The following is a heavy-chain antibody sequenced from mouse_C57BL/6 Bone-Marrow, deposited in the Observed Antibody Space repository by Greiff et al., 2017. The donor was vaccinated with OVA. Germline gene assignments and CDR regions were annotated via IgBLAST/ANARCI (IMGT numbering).Heavy chain of an antibody. V-gene: IGHV1-82*01. Sequence: QVQLQQSGPELVKPGASVKISCKASGYAFSSSWMNWVKQRPGKGLEWIGRIYPGDGATNYNGKFKGKATLTADKSSSTAYMQLRSLTSEDSAVHFYARGVYFAYWGQGTTLTVSS. J-gene: IGHJ2*01. CDR3: ARGVYFAY. CDR1: GYAFSSSW. CDR2: IYPGDGAT.